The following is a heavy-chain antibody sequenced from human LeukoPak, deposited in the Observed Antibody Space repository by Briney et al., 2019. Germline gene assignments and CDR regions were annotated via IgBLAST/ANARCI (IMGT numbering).Heavy chain of an antibody. V-gene: IGHV3-48*01. D-gene: IGHD3-22*01. CDR3: YSRDSDGSSGYYDYSY. CDR1: GFTFSSYG. Sequence: GGSLRLSCAASGFTFSSYGMNWVRHAPGKGLEWVSHISSSSDTIYYADSVKGRFTISRDNAKNSLYLQMNSLRAEDTPVYYSYSRDSDGSSGYYDYSYWGQGTLVIVSS. CDR2: ISSSSDTI. J-gene: IGHJ4*02.